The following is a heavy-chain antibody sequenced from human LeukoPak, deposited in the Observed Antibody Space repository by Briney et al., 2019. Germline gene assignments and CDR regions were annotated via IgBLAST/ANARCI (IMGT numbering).Heavy chain of an antibody. J-gene: IGHJ4*02. CDR1: GFTFGDYA. CDR3: TRHLGSGGKGFDY. CDR2: IRSKAYGGTT. D-gene: IGHD6-19*01. V-gene: IGHV3-49*04. Sequence: GGSLRLSCTASGFTFGDYAMSWVRQAPGKGLEWVGFIRSKAYGGTTEYAASVKGRFTISRDDSKSIAYLQMNSLKTEDTAVYYCTRHLGSGGKGFDYWGQGTLVTASS.